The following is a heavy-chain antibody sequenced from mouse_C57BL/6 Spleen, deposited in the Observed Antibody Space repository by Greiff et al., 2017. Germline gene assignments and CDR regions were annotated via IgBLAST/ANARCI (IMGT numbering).Heavy chain of an antibody. D-gene: IGHD2-14*01. CDR2: ISSGSSTI. V-gene: IGHV5-17*01. CDR1: GFTFSDYG. J-gene: IGHJ4*01. CDR3: ARGVPHAMDY. Sequence: EVQLVESGGGLVKPGGSLKLSCAASGFTFSDYGMHWVRQAPEKGLEWVAYISSGSSTIYYADTVKGRFTISRDNAKNTLFLQMTSLRSEDTAMYYCARGVPHAMDYWGKGTSVTVSS.